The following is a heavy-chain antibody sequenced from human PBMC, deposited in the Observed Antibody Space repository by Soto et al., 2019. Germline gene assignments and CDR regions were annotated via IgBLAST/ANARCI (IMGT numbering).Heavy chain of an antibody. V-gene: IGHV1-2*04. J-gene: IGHJ6*02. D-gene: IGHD6-13*01. CDR2: INPNSGGT. CDR3: ARGGSSWVQDYYGMDV. Sequence: ASVKVSCKASGYTFTGYYMHWVRQAPGRGLEWMGWINPNSGGTNYAQKFQGWVTMTRDTSISTAYMEVSRLRSDDTAVYYCARGGSSWVQDYYGMDVWGQGTTVTVSS. CDR1: GYTFTGYY.